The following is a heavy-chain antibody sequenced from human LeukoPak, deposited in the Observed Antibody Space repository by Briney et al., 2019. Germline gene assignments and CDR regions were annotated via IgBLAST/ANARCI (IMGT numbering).Heavy chain of an antibody. J-gene: IGHJ6*02. CDR2: IKQGGSEK. Sequence: GGSLRLSCAASGFTFSSYWMSWVRQAPGKGLEWVANIKQGGSEKYYVDSVKGRFTISRDNAKNSLYLQMNSLRAEDTAVYYCAREMYGDSYYYYYYGMDVWGQGTTVTVSS. D-gene: IGHD4-17*01. CDR3: AREMYGDSYYYYYYGMDV. CDR1: GFTFSSYW. V-gene: IGHV3-7*01.